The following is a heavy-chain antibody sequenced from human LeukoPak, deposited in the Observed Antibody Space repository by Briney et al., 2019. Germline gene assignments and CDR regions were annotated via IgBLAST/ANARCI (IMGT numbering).Heavy chain of an antibody. Sequence: ASVKVSCKASGYTFTGYYMHWVRQAPGQGLEWMGWINPNSGGTNYAQKFQGRVTMTRDTSISTAYMELSRLRSDDTAVYYCARASGYYDILTGYYYYYMDVWGKGTTVTVSS. J-gene: IGHJ6*03. CDR1: GYTFTGYY. CDR2: INPNSGGT. CDR3: ARASGYYDILTGYYYYYMDV. D-gene: IGHD3-9*01. V-gene: IGHV1-2*02.